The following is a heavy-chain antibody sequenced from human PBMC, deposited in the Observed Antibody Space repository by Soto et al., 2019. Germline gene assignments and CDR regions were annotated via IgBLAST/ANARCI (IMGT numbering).Heavy chain of an antibody. CDR3: ARVVMARTSDFDY. Sequence: GALRLSCAASGFTFSSHWVHWVRQAPGKGLVWLSRINGDGRTTSYADSVKGRFTISRDNARNTVHLQMNSLRLDDTAVYYCARVVMARTSDFDYWGRGTLVTVSS. CDR2: INGDGRTT. CDR1: GFTFSSHW. V-gene: IGHV3-74*01. D-gene: IGHD2-8*01. J-gene: IGHJ4*02.